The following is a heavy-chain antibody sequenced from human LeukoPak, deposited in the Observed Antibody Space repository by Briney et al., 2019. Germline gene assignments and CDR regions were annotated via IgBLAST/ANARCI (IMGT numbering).Heavy chain of an antibody. Sequence: GGTLRLSCAASRFTFTDAWMSWVRQAPGKGLEWVGGIKANSAGGTTDYATTVKGRISISRDDSQSTRYLAMCSLKTEATAVYFCFTLGYFDWSSSSYLYYWGQGAPVSVSS. CDR2: IKANSAGGTT. CDR1: RFTFTDAW. D-gene: IGHD3-9*01. CDR3: FTLGYFDWSSSSYLYY. V-gene: IGHV3-15*01. J-gene: IGHJ4*02.